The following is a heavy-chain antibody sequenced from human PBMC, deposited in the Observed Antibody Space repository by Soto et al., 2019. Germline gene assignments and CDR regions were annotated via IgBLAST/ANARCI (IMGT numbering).Heavy chain of an antibody. CDR1: GGSISSSSYY. CDR3: ARVIDGITIFGVVRDYGMDV. J-gene: IGHJ6*02. CDR2: IYYSGST. D-gene: IGHD3-3*01. Sequence: SETLSLTCTVSGGSISSSSYYWGWIRQPPGKGLEWIGSIYYSGSTYYNPSLKSRVTISVDTSKNQFSLKLSSVTAADTAVYYCARVIDGITIFGVVRDYGMDVWGQGTRVTVSS. V-gene: IGHV4-39*01.